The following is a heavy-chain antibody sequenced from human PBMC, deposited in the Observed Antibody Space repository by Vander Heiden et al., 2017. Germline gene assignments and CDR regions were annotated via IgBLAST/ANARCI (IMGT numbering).Heavy chain of an antibody. Sequence: QMPLVQSAAKMKKPGSSVKVSCKSSGVTFSSSAISWVRQAPGQGLEWMGGIIPIFGTANYAQKFQGRVTITADESTSTAYMELSSLRSEETAVYYCARDWCRRRKWHCMDVWGLGTTVTVSS. J-gene: IGHJ6*02. D-gene: IGHD1-1*01. CDR2: IIPIFGTA. V-gene: IGHV1-69*01. CDR3: ARDWCRRRKWHCMDV. CDR1: GVTFSSSA.